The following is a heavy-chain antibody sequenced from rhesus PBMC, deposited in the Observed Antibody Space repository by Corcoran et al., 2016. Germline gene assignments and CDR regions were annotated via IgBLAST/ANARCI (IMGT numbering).Heavy chain of an antibody. CDR2: ITYEGSKK. V-gene: IGHV3-54*02. J-gene: IGHJ4*01. Sequence: EVQLVESGGGLVQPGGSLRLACAASGFTFSSYGMHWVRQAPGKGGEWVGVITYEGSKKYFAESVRDRFTISRDNSKNMLYLQVNNLKVEDTAVYYCARDTSGAFDYWGQGVLVTVSS. CDR1: GFTFSSYG. CDR3: ARDTSGAFDY. D-gene: IGHD1-44*01.